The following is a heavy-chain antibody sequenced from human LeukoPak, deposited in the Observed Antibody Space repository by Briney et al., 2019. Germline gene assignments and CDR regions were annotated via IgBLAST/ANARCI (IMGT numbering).Heavy chain of an antibody. V-gene: IGHV3-23*01. Sequence: GGSLRLSREASGFTFSSYAMSWVRQAPGKGLEWVSVISGSGDSTYYAGSVEGRCTISRDNSKDALYLQMNSLRAEDTAVYYCARVGYSGYDYDYWGQGTLVTVSS. CDR1: GFTFSSYA. CDR3: ARVGYSGYDYDY. J-gene: IGHJ4*02. CDR2: ISGSGDST. D-gene: IGHD5-12*01.